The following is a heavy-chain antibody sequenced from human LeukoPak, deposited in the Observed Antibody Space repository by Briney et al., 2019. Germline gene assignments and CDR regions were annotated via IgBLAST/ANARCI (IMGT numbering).Heavy chain of an antibody. CDR2: ISYDGSNK. D-gene: IGHD1-26*01. CDR1: GFTFSSYG. CDR3: AKDLKFGIVGATGFDY. V-gene: IGHV3-30*18. Sequence: GGSLRLSCAASGFTFSSYGMHWVRQAPGKGLEWVAVISYDGSNKYYADSVKGRFTISRDNSKNTLYLQMNSLRAEDTAVYYCAKDLKFGIVGATGFDYWGQGTLVTVSS. J-gene: IGHJ4*02.